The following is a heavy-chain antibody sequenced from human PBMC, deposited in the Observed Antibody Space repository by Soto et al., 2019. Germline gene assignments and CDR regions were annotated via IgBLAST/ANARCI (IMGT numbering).Heavy chain of an antibody. CDR2: INPSGGST. D-gene: IGHD3-10*01. CDR3: ARDLMVRGVIILSRYYYMDV. J-gene: IGHJ6*03. V-gene: IGHV1-46*01. Sequence: ASVKVSCKASGYTFTSYYMHWVRQAPGQGLEWMGIINPSGGSTSYAQKFQGRVTMTRDTSTSTVYMELSSLRSEDTAVYCCARDLMVRGVIILSRYYYMDVWGKGTTVTVSS. CDR1: GYTFTSYY.